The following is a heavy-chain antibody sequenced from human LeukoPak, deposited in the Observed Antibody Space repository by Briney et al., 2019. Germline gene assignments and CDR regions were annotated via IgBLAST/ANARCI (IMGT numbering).Heavy chain of an antibody. J-gene: IGHJ5*02. CDR1: GYTFTGYY. CDR2: INPNSGGT. V-gene: IGHV1-2*02. CDR3: ARVVAAAVSHWFDP. Sequence: ASVKVSCKASGYTFTGYYTHWVRQAPGQGLEWMGWINPNSGGTNYAQKFQGRVTMTRDTSISTAYMELSRLRSDDTAVYYCARVVAAAVSHWFDPWGQGTLVTVSS. D-gene: IGHD6-13*01.